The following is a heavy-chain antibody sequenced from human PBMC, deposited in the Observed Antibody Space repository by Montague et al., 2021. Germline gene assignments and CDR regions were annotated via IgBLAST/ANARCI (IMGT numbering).Heavy chain of an antibody. CDR1: GFSLNTRAVG. Sequence: PALGKPTQTLTLTCNFSGFSLNTRAVGVGWIRQPPGKALEWLALIYWNDDKRYSPSLKSRLTITKDTSKNQVVLTMTNADPVDTATYYCVRHNSGWYSDFDYWSQGTLVTVSS. CDR3: VRHNSGWYSDFDY. J-gene: IGHJ4*02. V-gene: IGHV2-5*01. CDR2: IYWNDDK. D-gene: IGHD6-19*01.